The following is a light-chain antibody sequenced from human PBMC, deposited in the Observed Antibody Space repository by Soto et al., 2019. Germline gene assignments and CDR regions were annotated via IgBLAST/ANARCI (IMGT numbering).Light chain of an antibody. CDR3: QQYGGSPPT. J-gene: IGKJ4*01. CDR2: GAS. V-gene: IGKV3-20*01. CDR1: QSISSS. Sequence: EIVLTQSPGTLSLSPGERASLSCRASQSISSSLAWYQQRPGQAPRLLIYGASNGATGIPDRFSGSGSGTDFTIIISRLEPDDFAVYFCQQYGGSPPTFGGGAKVE.